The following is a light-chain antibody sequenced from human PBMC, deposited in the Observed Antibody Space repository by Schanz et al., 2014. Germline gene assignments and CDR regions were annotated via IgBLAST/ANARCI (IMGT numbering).Light chain of an antibody. V-gene: IGLV1-40*01. CDR2: GNS. CDR3: ATWDDIMSAWV. J-gene: IGLJ3*02. CDR1: SSNIGAGYD. Sequence: QSVLTQPPSVSGAPGQRVTISCTGSSSNIGAGYDVHWYQQLPGTAPKLLIYGNSNRPSGVPDRFSGSKSGTSASLAISGLRSEDEADYYCATWDDIMSAWVFGGGTKVTVL.